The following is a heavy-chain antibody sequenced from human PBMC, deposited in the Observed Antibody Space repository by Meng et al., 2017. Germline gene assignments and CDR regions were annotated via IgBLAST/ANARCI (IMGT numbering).Heavy chain of an antibody. J-gene: IGHJ5*02. V-gene: IGHV4-31*03. CDR1: GGSISGGGYY. D-gene: IGHD3-10*01. Sequence: QLQVQEWGQGLVKPSQTLSLTCTVSGGSISGGGYYWSWIRQHPGKGLEWIGYIHSSGSTYYNPSLRSRLTISVDTSKNQFSLKLSSVTAADTAVYYCARASYGSGSPLGESWFDPWGQGTLVTVSS. CDR2: IHSSGST. CDR3: ARASYGSGSPLGESWFDP.